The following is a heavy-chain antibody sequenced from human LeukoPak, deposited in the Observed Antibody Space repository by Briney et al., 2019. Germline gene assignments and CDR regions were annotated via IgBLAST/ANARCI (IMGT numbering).Heavy chain of an antibody. CDR1: GFTFNDYG. D-gene: IGHD5-18*01. V-gene: IGHV3-23*01. CDR2: ISGSGAGS. Sequence: GGSLRLSCAASGFTFNDYGMNWVRQSPGKGLEWVSSISGSGAGSHYTDSVKGRFTISRDNSRNTLYLQMNSLGAEDTAIYYCAKARAGGYSYGPFDYWGQGTLVTVSS. J-gene: IGHJ4*02. CDR3: AKARAGGYSYGPFDY.